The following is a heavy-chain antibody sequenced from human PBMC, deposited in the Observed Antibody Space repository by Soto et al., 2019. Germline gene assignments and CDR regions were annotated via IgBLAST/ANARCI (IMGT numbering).Heavy chain of an antibody. D-gene: IGHD3-16*01. CDR2: ISGRSAVP. CDR3: AKGGPFTGGFDP. J-gene: IGHJ5*02. Sequence: EGQLLQSGGDLVQPGGSLRLSCAGSGLTLRSYAMTWIRQTPEKGLEWVSTISGRSAVPIYADSVNGRFTVSRDNSKNTLYLQTNSLRPDDTAIYYYAKGGPFTGGFDPWGQGTLVTVSA. V-gene: IGHV3-23*01. CDR1: GLTLRSYA.